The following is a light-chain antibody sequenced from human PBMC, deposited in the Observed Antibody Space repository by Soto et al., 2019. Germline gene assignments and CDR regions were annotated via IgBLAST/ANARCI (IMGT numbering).Light chain of an antibody. J-gene: IGLJ2*01. CDR2: RNN. CDR1: SSNIGKNY. V-gene: IGLV1-47*01. CDR3: AAWDDTLRAVV. Sequence: QSVLSQPPSASGTPGQRVSISCSGSSSNIGKNYVYWYQQLPGAAPKLLIYRNNQRPSGVPDGISGSKSGTSASLDISGLRSEDEADYYCAAWDDTLRAVVFGGGNKLTVL.